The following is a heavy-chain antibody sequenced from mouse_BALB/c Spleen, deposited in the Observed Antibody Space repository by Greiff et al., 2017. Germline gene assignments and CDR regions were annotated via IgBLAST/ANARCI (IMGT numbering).Heavy chain of an antibody. CDR2: IWGGGST. D-gene: IGHD2-1*01. J-gene: IGHJ3*01. CDR1: GFSLTDYG. CDR3: AKPKTGGGNSWFAY. V-gene: IGHV2-6-5*01. Sequence: VKLQESGPGLVAPSQSLSITCTVSGFSLTDYGVSWIRQPPGKGLEWLGVIWGGGSTYYNSALKSRLSISKDNSKSQVFLKMNSLQTDDTAMYYCAKPKTGGGNSWFAYWGQGTLVTVSA.